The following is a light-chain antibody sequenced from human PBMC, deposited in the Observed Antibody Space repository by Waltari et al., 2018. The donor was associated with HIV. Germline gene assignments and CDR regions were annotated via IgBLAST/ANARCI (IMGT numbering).Light chain of an antibody. CDR3: QQYDKWPLT. CDR1: RNVNNN. J-gene: IGKJ4*01. V-gene: IGKV3-15*01. Sequence: EIVMTQSPATLSVSPGERVTISCRASRNVNNNLAWYQQKPGQAPRLLIYGASTRATGLPARFSGSGSGTEFTLTISSLQSEDFAVYYCQQYDKWPLTFGGGTKVEIK. CDR2: GAS.